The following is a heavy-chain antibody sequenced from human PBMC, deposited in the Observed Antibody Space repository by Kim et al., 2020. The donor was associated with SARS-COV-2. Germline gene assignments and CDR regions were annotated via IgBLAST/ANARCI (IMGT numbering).Heavy chain of an antibody. CDR2: INAGNGNT. Sequence: ASVKVSCKASGYTFTSYAMHWVRQAPGQRLEWMGWINAGNGNTKYSQKFQGRVTITRDTSASTAYMELSSLRSEDTAVYYCARDPLPPIAAAGTPPDYWGQGTLVTVSS. D-gene: IGHD6-13*01. V-gene: IGHV1-3*01. J-gene: IGHJ4*02. CDR3: ARDPLPPIAAAGTPPDY. CDR1: GYTFTSYA.